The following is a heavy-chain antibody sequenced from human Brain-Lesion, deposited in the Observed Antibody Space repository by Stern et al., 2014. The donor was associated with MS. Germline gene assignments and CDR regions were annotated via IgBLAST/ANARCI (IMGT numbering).Heavy chain of an antibody. CDR1: GYIFTGYY. CDR3: ARDQRGITIFGVVTDYYYLGMDV. J-gene: IGHJ6*02. Sequence: VQLVQSGAEVKKPGASVKVSCKTSGYIFTGYYIHWVRQAPGQGLEWMAWINPNTGGAKYAQQFLGSATMSRDTSISTAYVELSSLTSDDTAVYYCARDQRGITIFGVVTDYYYLGMDVWGQGTTVTVSS. CDR2: INPNTGGA. D-gene: IGHD3-3*01. V-gene: IGHV1-2*02.